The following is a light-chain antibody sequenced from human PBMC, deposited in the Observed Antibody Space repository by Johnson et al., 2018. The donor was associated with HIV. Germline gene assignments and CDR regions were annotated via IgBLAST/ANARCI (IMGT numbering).Light chain of an antibody. CDR1: SSNIGRNY. CDR3: GTWDSSLSAGV. J-gene: IGLJ1*01. V-gene: IGLV1-51*01. Sequence: QSLLTQPPSVSAAPGQKVTISCSGSSSNIGRNYVSWYQQLPGTAPKLLIFDNNKRPSGIPDRFSGSKSGTSATLGITGLQTGDEADYYFGTWDSSLSAGVFGTGTKVTVL. CDR2: DNN.